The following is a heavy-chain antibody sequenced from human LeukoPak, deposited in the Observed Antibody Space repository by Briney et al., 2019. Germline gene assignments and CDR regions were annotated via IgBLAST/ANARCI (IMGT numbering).Heavy chain of an antibody. J-gene: IGHJ3*02. V-gene: IGHV3-49*04. Sequence: GGSLRFSCTASGFTFGDYAMSWVRQAPGKGLEWVGFIRSKAYGGTTEYAASVKGRFTISRDDSKNTLYLQMNSLKTEDTDVYYCTSDPDIVVVPAVYDAFDIWGQGTMVTVSS. CDR1: GFTFGDYA. D-gene: IGHD2-2*01. CDR2: IRSKAYGGTT. CDR3: TSDPDIVVVPAVYDAFDI.